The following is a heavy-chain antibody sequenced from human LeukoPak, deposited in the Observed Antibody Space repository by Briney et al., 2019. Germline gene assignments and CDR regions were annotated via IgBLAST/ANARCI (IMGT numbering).Heavy chain of an antibody. CDR1: GFIFSNYW. CDR3: ARSNQADDY. J-gene: IGHJ4*02. D-gene: IGHD1-14*01. V-gene: IGHV3-74*01. CDR2: INPSGSST. Sequence: GGSLRLSCAASGFIFSNYWMHWVRQVPGKGLMWVSRINPSGSSTTYADSVKGRFTISRDNAKNMLYLQMDSLRAEDTGIYYCARSNQADDYWGQGTLVTVSS.